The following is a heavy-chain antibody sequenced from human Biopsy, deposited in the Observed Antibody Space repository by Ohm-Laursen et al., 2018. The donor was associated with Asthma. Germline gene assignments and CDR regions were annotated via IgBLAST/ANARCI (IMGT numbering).Heavy chain of an antibody. CDR1: GFTFSSYG. J-gene: IGHJ4*02. Sequence: LRLSCAASGFTFSSYGMHWVRQAPGKGLEWVAVISYDGSNKYYADSVKGRFTISRDNSKNTLYLQMNSLRAEDTAVYYCASRSSGPDFWSGYYYFDYWGQGTLVTVSS. CDR3: ASRSSGPDFWSGYYYFDY. CDR2: ISYDGSNK. D-gene: IGHD3-3*01. V-gene: IGHV3-30*03.